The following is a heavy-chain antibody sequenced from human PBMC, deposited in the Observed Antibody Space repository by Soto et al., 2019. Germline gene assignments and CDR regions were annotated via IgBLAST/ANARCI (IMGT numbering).Heavy chain of an antibody. CDR1: GFTFSDYY. CDR3: ARDHSSWYADY. D-gene: IGHD6-13*01. J-gene: IGHJ4*02. V-gene: IGHV3-11*05. Sequence: QVQLVESGGGLVKPGGSLRLSCAASGFTFSDYYMSWIRQAPGKGLEWVSYISSSSSYTNYADSVKSRFTISRDNAKNSLYLQMNSLRAEDTAVYYCARDHSSWYADYWGQGTLVTVSS. CDR2: ISSSSSYT.